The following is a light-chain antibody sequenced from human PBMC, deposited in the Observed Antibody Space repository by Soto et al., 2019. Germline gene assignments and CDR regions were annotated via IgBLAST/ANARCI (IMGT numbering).Light chain of an antibody. CDR3: QQYATPRT. CDR1: ESISSSY. J-gene: IGKJ1*01. Sequence: EIVLTQSPGTLSLSPGERATLSCRASESISSSYLAWYQQKPGQAPRLLLYGASSRATGIPDRFSGSGSGTDFTLTISRLEPEDFAVYYCQQYATPRTFGQGTKVDNK. CDR2: GAS. V-gene: IGKV3-20*01.